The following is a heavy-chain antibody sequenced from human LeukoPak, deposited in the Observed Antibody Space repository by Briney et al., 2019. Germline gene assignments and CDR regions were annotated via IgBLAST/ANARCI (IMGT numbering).Heavy chain of an antibody. CDR2: ISSSSTYI. CDR3: AGAGFGELLVAAFDI. D-gene: IGHD1-26*01. Sequence: GGSLRLSCAASGFTFSSYSMNWVRQAPGKGLEWVSSISSSSTYIYYADSLKGRFTISRDNAKKSLYLQMNSLRVEDTAVYYCAGAGFGELLVAAFDIWGQGTMVTVSS. CDR1: GFTFSSYS. J-gene: IGHJ3*02. V-gene: IGHV3-21*01.